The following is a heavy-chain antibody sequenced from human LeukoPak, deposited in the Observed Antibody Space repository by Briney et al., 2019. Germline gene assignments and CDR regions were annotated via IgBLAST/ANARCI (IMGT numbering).Heavy chain of an antibody. J-gene: IGHJ4*02. D-gene: IGHD2-21*01. CDR2: INPNSSDT. Sequence: ASVKVSCKASGYTFAGYYIHWVRQAPGQGLEWVGWINPNSSDTKYTQNFQGRVTMTRDTSISTAYMELSRLKSDDTAMYYCARDRVFADFDYWGQGTLVTVSS. CDR1: GYTFAGYY. CDR3: ARDRVFADFDY. V-gene: IGHV1-2*02.